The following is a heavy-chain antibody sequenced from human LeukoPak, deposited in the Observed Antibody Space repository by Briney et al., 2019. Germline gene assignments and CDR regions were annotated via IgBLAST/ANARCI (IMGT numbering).Heavy chain of an antibody. CDR2: IYSGGST. V-gene: IGHV3-66*02. Sequence: PGGSLRLSCAASGFTVSSNYMSWVRQAPGKGLEWVSVIYSGGSTYYADSVKGRFTISRDNSKNTLYLQMNSLRAEDTAVYYCASSSKGIAAAGGDYWGQGTLVTVSS. CDR3: ASSSKGIAAAGGDY. J-gene: IGHJ4*02. CDR1: GFTVSSNY. D-gene: IGHD6-13*01.